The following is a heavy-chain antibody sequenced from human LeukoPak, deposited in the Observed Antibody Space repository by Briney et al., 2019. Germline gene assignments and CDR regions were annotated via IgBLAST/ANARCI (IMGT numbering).Heavy chain of an antibody. CDR1: GFTFSIYA. J-gene: IGHJ4*02. CDR2: ISGSGGNP. D-gene: IGHD3-10*01. V-gene: IGHV3-23*01. CDR3: AKEAITMVRGVIRY. Sequence: PGGSLRLSCAASGFTFSIYAMSWARQAPGKGLEWVSAISGSGGNPYYADSVKGRFTISRANSQTTLYLQMNSLRDEATAVYYCAKEAITMVRGVIRYWGQGTLVTVSS.